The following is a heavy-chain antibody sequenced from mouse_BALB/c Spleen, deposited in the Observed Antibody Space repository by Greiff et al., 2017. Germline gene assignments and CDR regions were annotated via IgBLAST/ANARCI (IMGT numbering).Heavy chain of an antibody. CDR3: ARDRRGYFDY. Sequence: DVKLVESGGGLVQPGGSRKLSCAASRFTFSDYGMAWVRQAPGKGPEWVAFISNLAYSIYYADTVTGRFTISRENAKNTLYLEMSSLRSEDTAMYYCARDRRGYFDYWGQGTTLTVSS. V-gene: IGHV5-15*02. J-gene: IGHJ2*01. CDR1: RFTFSDYG. CDR2: ISNLAYSI.